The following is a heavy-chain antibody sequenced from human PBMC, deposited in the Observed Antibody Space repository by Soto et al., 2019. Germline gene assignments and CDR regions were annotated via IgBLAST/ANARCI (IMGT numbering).Heavy chain of an antibody. J-gene: IGHJ4*02. Sequence: GASVKVSCKASGYTFTSYAMRWVRQAPGQRLEWMGWINAGNGNTKYSQKFQGRVTITRDTSASTAYMELSSLRSEDTAVYYYARAPAGYSSGWYFFDYWGQGTLVTVSS. D-gene: IGHD6-19*01. CDR1: GYTFTSYA. CDR3: ARAPAGYSSGWYFFDY. CDR2: INAGNGNT. V-gene: IGHV1-3*01.